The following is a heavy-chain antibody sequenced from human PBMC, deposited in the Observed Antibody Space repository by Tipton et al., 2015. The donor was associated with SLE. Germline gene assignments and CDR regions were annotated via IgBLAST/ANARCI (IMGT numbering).Heavy chain of an antibody. D-gene: IGHD6-13*01. J-gene: IGHJ4*02. CDR3: ASLSSSSWLKGGGY. CDR1: GGSISSYY. CDR2: IYYSGST. V-gene: IGHV4-59*12. Sequence: TLSLTCTVSGGSISSYYWSWIRQPPGKGLEWIGYIYYSGSTNYNPSLKSRVTISEHTSKNQFSLKLSSVTAADTAVYYCASLSSSSWLKGGGYWGQGTLVTVSS.